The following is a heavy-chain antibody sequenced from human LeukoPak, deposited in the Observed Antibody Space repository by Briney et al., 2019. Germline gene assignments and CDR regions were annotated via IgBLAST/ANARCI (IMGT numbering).Heavy chain of an antibody. CDR2: ISGSGGST. CDR3: AKVFKEVVAGGLDY. D-gene: IGHD2-15*01. CDR1: GFTFSSYA. J-gene: IGHJ4*02. V-gene: IGHV3-23*01. Sequence: GGSLRLSCVASGFTFSSYAMSWVRQAPGKGLEWVSAISGSGGSTYYADSVKGRFTISRDNSENTLYLQVNSPRAEDTAVYYCAKVFKEVVAGGLDYWGQGTLVTVSS.